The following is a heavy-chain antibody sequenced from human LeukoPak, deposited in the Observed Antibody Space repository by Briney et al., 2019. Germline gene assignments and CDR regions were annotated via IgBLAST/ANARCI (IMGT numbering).Heavy chain of an antibody. J-gene: IGHJ4*02. D-gene: IGHD3-16*01. CDR1: RGSISSYY. V-gene: IGHV4-59*01. CDR3: ARDLGTSGFDY. Sequence: SEALSLTRMVSRGSISSYYWSWVRQPPGKGLEWIGYIYYSGSTKYNPSLKSRVTISVHTSKNQFSLKLSSVTAADTAVYYCARDLGTSGFDYWGQGTLVTVSS. CDR2: IYYSGST.